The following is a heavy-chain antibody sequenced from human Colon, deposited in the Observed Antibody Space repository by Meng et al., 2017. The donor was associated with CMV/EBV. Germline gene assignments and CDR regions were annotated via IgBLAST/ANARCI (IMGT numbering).Heavy chain of an antibody. CDR1: GFTFNSYW. D-gene: IGHD2-2*01. V-gene: IGHV3-23*01. Sequence: GESLKISCVDSGFTFNSYWMSWVRQAPGKGLEWVSAISGSGGSTYYADSVKGRFTISRDNSKNTLYLQMNSLRAEDTAVYYCAKDKGYCSSTSCPIAFDIWGQGTMVTVSS. CDR3: AKDKGYCSSTSCPIAFDI. CDR2: ISGSGGST. J-gene: IGHJ3*02.